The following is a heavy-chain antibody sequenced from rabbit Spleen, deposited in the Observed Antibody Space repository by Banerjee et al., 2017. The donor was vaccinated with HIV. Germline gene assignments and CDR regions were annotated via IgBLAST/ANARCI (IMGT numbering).Heavy chain of an antibody. J-gene: IGHJ4*01. Sequence: HLKESGGGLVQPGGSLKLSCKASGFDFSSYYMNWVRQAPGKGLEWIGYIDPVFGATYYASWVIGRFTISSHNAQNTLYLQLNSLTAADTATYFCARGYASSSGLPTYYFNLWGQGTLVTVS. V-gene: IGHV1S7*01. CDR1: GFDFSSYY. D-gene: IGHD1-1*01. CDR3: ARGYASSSGLPTYYFNL. CDR2: IDPVFGAT.